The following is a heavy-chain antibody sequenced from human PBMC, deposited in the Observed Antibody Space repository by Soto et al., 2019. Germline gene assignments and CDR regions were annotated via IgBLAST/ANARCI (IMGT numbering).Heavy chain of an antibody. D-gene: IGHD3-10*01. CDR3: ARVTSMVRGVIDNWFDP. V-gene: IGHV1-69*13. Sequence: RASVKVSCKASGGTFSSYAIHWVRQAPGQGLEWVGGIIPMYGPAKYAQRFQGRVTITADESTTTVYMELTSLTSQDTAVYYCARVTSMVRGVIDNWFDPWGHGTLVTVSS. J-gene: IGHJ5*02. CDR2: IIPMYGPA. CDR1: GGTFSSYA.